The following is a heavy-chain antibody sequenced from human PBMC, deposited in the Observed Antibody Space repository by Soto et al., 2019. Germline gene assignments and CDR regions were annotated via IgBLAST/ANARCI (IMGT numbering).Heavy chain of an antibody. CDR1: GGSIISGGYY. D-gene: IGHD3-22*01. CDR2: IYYSGST. CDR3: ASTYYNASSGPFDY. V-gene: IGHV4-31*03. Sequence: SETLSLTCTVSGGSIISGGYYWSWVRQHPGKGLEWIGYIYYSGSTHYNPSLKSRVTISVDTSKNQFSLKLSSVTAADTAFYYCASTYYNASSGPFDYWGQGTLVTVSS. J-gene: IGHJ4*02.